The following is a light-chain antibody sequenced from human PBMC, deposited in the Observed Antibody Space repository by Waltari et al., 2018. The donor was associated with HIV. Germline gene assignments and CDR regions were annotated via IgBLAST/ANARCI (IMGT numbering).Light chain of an antibody. Sequence: SYELTQAPSVSVSPGQTAKITCSGDALSKHYVYWYQQKPGQAPLMMMFKDSGRPSEIPVRFSASSSGSTSILTISGVQAEDEADYYCQSGHNSDSIFGGGTKLTVL. CDR2: KDS. CDR3: QSGHNSDSI. J-gene: IGLJ2*01. V-gene: IGLV3-25*03. CDR1: ALSKHY.